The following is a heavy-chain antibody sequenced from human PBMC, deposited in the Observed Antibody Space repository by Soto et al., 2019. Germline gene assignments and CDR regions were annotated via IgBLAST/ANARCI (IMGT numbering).Heavy chain of an antibody. Sequence: SETLSLTCTVSGGSISSSSYYWGWIRQPPGKGLEWIGSIYYSGSTYYNPSLKSRVTISVDTSKNQFSLKLSSVTAADTAVYYCAIHEDFWSGYYPIDYWGQGTLVTVSS. V-gene: IGHV4-39*01. CDR2: IYYSGST. J-gene: IGHJ4*02. CDR3: AIHEDFWSGYYPIDY. D-gene: IGHD3-3*01. CDR1: GGSISSSSYY.